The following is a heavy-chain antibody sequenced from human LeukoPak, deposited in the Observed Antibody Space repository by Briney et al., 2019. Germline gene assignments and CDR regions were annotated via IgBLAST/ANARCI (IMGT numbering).Heavy chain of an antibody. D-gene: IGHD3-22*01. V-gene: IGHV1-8*01. J-gene: IGHJ3*02. CDR1: GYTFTSYD. CDR2: MNPNSGNT. Sequence: ASVKVSCKASGYTFTSYDINWVRQATGQGLEWMGWMNPNSGNTGYAQKFQGRVTMTRNTSISTAYMELSSLRSEDTAVYYCAREAMMGRTFDIWGQGTMVTVSS. CDR3: AREAMMGRTFDI.